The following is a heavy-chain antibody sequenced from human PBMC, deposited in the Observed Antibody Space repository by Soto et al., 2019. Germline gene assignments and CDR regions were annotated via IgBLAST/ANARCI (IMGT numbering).Heavy chain of an antibody. J-gene: IGHJ4*02. CDR2: ISGSGGST. D-gene: IGHD2-2*01. CDR1: GFTFSSYA. CDR3: AKVELVVPAAPVDY. Sequence: LRLSCAASGFTFSSYAMSWVRQAPGKGLEWVSAISGSGGSTYYADSVKGRFTISRDNSKNTLYLQMNSLRAEDTAVYYCAKVELVVPAAPVDYWGQGTLVTVSS. V-gene: IGHV3-23*01.